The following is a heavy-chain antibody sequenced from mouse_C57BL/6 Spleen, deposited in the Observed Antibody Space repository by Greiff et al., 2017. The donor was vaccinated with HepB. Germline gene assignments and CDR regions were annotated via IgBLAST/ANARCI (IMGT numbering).Heavy chain of an antibody. Sequence: QVQLQQSGAELVKPGASVKMSCKASGYTFTSYWITWVKQRPGQGLEWIGDIYPGSGSTNYNEKFKSKATLTVDTSSSTAYMQLSSLTSEDSAVYYCARGKAQTAQAFAYWGQGTLVTVSA. V-gene: IGHV1-55*01. CDR2: IYPGSGST. D-gene: IGHD3-2*02. J-gene: IGHJ3*01. CDR3: ARGKAQTAQAFAY. CDR1: GYTFTSYW.